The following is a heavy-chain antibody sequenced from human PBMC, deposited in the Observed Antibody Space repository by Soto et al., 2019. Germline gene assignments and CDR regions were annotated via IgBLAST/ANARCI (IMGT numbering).Heavy chain of an antibody. D-gene: IGHD6-13*01. CDR2: ISGSDGST. J-gene: IGHJ4*02. CDR1: GFSFSSYA. CDR3: AKDRERDAWYEDY. Sequence: VGSLRLSCVASGFSFSSYAMTWVRQAPGGGLEWVSVISGSDGSTYYADSVKGRFTISRDNSKNTLYLQMNSLRAEDTAVYYCAKDRERDAWYEDYWGQGTLVTVSS. V-gene: IGHV3-23*01.